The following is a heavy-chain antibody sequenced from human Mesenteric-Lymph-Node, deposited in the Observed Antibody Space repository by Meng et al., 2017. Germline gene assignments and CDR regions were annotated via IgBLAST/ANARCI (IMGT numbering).Heavy chain of an antibody. CDR1: GFTFSIYE. J-gene: IGHJ4*02. CDR2: IDRSGGSI. Sequence: SLKISCAASGFTFSIYEMNWVRRAPGKGLEWVSYIDRSGGSIYYADSVKGRFTISRDNAKNSLYLQMNSLRVEDTAVYYCAREAGNDDFDYWGQGTLVTVSS. D-gene: IGHD1-14*01. V-gene: IGHV3-48*03. CDR3: AREAGNDDFDY.